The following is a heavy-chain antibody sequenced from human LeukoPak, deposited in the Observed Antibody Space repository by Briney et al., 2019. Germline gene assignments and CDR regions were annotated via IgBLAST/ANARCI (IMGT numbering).Heavy chain of an antibody. V-gene: IGHV1-8*01. CDR2: MNPNSGNT. CDR3: ARAGDPSYDSSSYYYRYYYYGMDV. CDR1: GYTFTSYD. J-gene: IGHJ6*02. D-gene: IGHD3-22*01. Sequence: ASVKVSCKASGYTFTSYDINWVRQATGQGLEWMGWMNPNSGNTGYAQKFQGRVTMTRNTSISTAYMELSSLRSEDTAVYYCARAGDPSYDSSSYYYRYYYYGMDVWGQGTTVTVSS.